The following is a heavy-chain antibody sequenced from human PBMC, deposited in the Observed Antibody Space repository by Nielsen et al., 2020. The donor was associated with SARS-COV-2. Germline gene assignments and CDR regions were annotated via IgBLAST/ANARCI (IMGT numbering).Heavy chain of an antibody. D-gene: IGHD3-9*01. V-gene: IGHV1-8*01. Sequence: ASVKVSCKASGYTFTSYDINWVRQATGQGLEWMGWMNPNSGNTGYAQKFQGRVTMTRNTSISTAYMELSSLRSEDTAVYYCARRSDYDILTGYHSDYWGQGTLVTVSS. CDR3: ARRSDYDILTGYHSDY. J-gene: IGHJ4*02. CDR1: GYTFTSYD. CDR2: MNPNSGNT.